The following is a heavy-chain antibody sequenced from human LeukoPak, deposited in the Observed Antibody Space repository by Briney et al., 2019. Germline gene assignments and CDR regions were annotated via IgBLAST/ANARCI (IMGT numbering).Heavy chain of an antibody. CDR2: IYYSGST. CDR1: GGSISSYY. Sequence: SETLSLTCTVSGGSISSYYWSWIRQPPGKGLEWIGYIYYSGSTNYNPSLKSRVTISVDTSKNQFSLKLSSVTAADTAVYYCARWGSGWFPSYYYSGMDVWGQGPTVTVSS. CDR3: ARWGSGWFPSYYYSGMDV. J-gene: IGHJ6*02. V-gene: IGHV4-59*01. D-gene: IGHD6-19*01.